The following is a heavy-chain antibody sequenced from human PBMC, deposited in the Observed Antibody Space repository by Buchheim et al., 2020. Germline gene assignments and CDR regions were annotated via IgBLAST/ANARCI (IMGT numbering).Heavy chain of an antibody. CDR1: GFTFSSSP. D-gene: IGHD3-9*01. CDR2: IGESGHTT. J-gene: IGHJ6*02. Sequence: EVQVLESGGGLVQPGGSLRLSCIVSGFTFSSSPMSWVRQAPGRGLEWVSAIGESGHTTYYADSVKGRFTVSRDNSKNILYLEMNSLRAEDTALYYCAKDLLTVSVWGQGTT. CDR3: AKDLLTVSV. V-gene: IGHV3-23*01.